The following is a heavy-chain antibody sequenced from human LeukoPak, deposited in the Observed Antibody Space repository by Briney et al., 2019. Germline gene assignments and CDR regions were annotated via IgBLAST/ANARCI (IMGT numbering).Heavy chain of an antibody. J-gene: IGHJ4*02. Sequence: GGSLRLSCAAAGFTFSSYGMHWVRQAQGKGLEWVAVIWYDGSNKYYADSVKGRFTISRDNSKNTLYLQMNSLRAEDTAVYYCARAPRSGSYYNCFDYWGQGTLVTVSS. CDR2: IWYDGSNK. D-gene: IGHD3-10*01. V-gene: IGHV3-33*01. CDR1: GFTFSSYG. CDR3: ARAPRSGSYYNCFDY.